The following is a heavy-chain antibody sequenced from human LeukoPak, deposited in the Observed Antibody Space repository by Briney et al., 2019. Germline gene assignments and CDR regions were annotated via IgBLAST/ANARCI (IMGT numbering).Heavy chain of an antibody. CDR3: ARSMGYFDY. Sequence: PSETLSLTCTVSGGSISSSSYYWGWIRQPPGKGLEWIGSIYYSGSTYYNPSLKSRVTVSVDTSKNQFSLKLSSVTAADTAVYYCARSMGYFDYWGQGTLVTVSS. J-gene: IGHJ4*02. CDR1: GGSISSSSYY. V-gene: IGHV4-39*01. D-gene: IGHD5-24*01. CDR2: IYYSGST.